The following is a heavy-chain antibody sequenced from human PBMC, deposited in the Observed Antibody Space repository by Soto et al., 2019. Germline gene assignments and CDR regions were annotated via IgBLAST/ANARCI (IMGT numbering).Heavy chain of an antibody. CDR3: WKDEGLVRGGYCDY. J-gene: IGHJ4*02. Sequence: GGSLRLSCAASGFTSSSFPMPWFRQPPGRGRGWVSCITGTYTFYEDSAKRRFTISRDNAKNTLNPQMSSLRAEYTPAYYCWKDEGLVRGGYCDYWGQGTLVTVSS. CDR2: ITGTYTF. CDR1: GFTSSSFP. V-gene: IGHV3-21*03. D-gene: IGHD3-10*01.